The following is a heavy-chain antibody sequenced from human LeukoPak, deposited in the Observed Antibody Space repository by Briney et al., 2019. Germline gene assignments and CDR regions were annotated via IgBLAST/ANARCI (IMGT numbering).Heavy chain of an antibody. V-gene: IGHV3-74*01. Sequence: PGGSLRLSCVASGFTFSSYWMHWVRQAPGKGLVWVSRIKSDGSITSYADSVKGRFTISRDNAKNTLYLQMNSLRSEDTAVYYCAKDGAMAAAGYYFDYWGQGTLVTVSS. CDR3: AKDGAMAAAGYYFDY. CDR2: IKSDGSIT. CDR1: GFTFSSYW. J-gene: IGHJ4*02. D-gene: IGHD6-13*01.